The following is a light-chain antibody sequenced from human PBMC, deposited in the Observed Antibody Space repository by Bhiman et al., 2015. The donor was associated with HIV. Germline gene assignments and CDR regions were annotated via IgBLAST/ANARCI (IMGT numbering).Light chain of an antibody. CDR2: DVS. V-gene: IGLV2-8*01. Sequence: QSALTQPASVSGSPGQSITISCTGTSSDVGGYNYVSWYQQHPGKAPKLMIYDVSKRPSGVPDRFSGSKSGNTASLTVSGLQAEDEADYYCSSYAGNNIYYVFGTGTKVTVL. CDR3: SSYAGNNIYYV. J-gene: IGLJ1*01. CDR1: SSDVGGYNY.